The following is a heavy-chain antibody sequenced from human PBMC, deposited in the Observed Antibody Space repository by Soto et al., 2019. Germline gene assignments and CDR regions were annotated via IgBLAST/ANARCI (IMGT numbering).Heavy chain of an antibody. J-gene: IGHJ6*02. Sequence: SDTLSLTCTVPCTSITGYYWSCIRQPPGKGLEWIGYIYYSGSTSYNPSLKSRLTISVDTSKNQFSLRLTSVTAADTAVYYCALGSGPYYYYGMDVWGQGTTVT. CDR2: IYYSGST. CDR3: ALGSGPYYYYGMDV. V-gene: IGHV4-59*07. CDR1: CTSITGYY. D-gene: IGHD3-10*01.